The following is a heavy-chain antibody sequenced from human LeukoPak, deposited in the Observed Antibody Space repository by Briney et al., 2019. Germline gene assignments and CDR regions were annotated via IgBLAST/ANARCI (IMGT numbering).Heavy chain of an antibody. CDR2: IYYSGST. D-gene: IGHD5-24*01. CDR1: GGSISSYY. J-gene: IGHJ4*02. Sequence: SETLSLTCTVSGGSISSYYWSWIRQPPGKGLEWIGYIYYSGSTNYNPSLKSRVTISVDTSKNQFSLRLGSVTAADTAVYYCARWRRGDGYNGGIDYWGQGTLVTVSS. V-gene: IGHV4-59*01. CDR3: ARWRRGDGYNGGIDY.